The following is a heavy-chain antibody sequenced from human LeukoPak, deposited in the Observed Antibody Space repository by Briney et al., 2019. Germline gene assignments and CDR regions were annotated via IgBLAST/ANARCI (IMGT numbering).Heavy chain of an antibody. CDR1: GFTFSSYS. Sequence: GGSLRLSCAVSGFTFSSYSMNWVRQAPGKGLEWISFISSGSSLRYYADSVKGRFTISRDNAKNSLYLQMNSLRDEDTAVYYCARPRAGYSSGHYFDYWGQGTLVTVSS. V-gene: IGHV3-48*02. CDR3: ARPRAGYSSGHYFDY. D-gene: IGHD6-19*01. CDR2: ISSGSSLR. J-gene: IGHJ4*02.